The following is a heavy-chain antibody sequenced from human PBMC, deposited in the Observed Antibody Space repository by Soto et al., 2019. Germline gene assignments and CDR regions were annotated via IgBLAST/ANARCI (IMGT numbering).Heavy chain of an antibody. Sequence: SETLSLTCTVSGGSISSSSYYWGWIRQPPGKGLEWNGSIYYSGSTYYNPSLKSRVTISVDTSKNQFSLKLSSVTAADTAVYYCARHAVYTAMATGYYYYMDVWGKGTTVTVSS. V-gene: IGHV4-39*01. CDR2: IYYSGST. J-gene: IGHJ6*03. CDR3: ARHAVYTAMATGYYYYMDV. D-gene: IGHD5-18*01. CDR1: GGSISSSSYY.